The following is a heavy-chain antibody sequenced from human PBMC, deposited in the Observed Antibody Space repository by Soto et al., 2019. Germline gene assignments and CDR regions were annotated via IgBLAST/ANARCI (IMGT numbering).Heavy chain of an antibody. CDR3: TRRTTGKGYFDF. V-gene: IGHV4-28*01. CDR2: IYYSGST. CDR1: GYSISSSNW. D-gene: IGHD4-17*01. J-gene: IGHJ4*02. Sequence: SETLSLTCAVSGYSISSSNWWGWIRQPPGKGLEWIGYIYYSGSTYYNPSLKSRVTISVDTSKNQFSLKLSSVTAADTAVYYCTRRTTGKGYFDFWGQGTLVTVSS.